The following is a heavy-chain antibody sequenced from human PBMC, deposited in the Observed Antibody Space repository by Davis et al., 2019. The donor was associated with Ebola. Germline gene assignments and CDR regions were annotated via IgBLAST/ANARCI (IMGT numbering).Heavy chain of an antibody. V-gene: IGHV2-5*08. CDR2: IYWDDDK. J-gene: IGHJ6*02. CDR1: GGSISSYYW. CDR3: AHSSAGGDYYYYYGMDV. D-gene: IGHD6-19*01. Sequence: TLSLTCTVSGGSISSYYWSWIRQPPGKALEWLALIYWDDDKRYSPSLKSRLTITKDTSKNQVVLTMTNMDPVDTATYYCAHSSAGGDYYYYYGMDVWGQGTTVTVSS.